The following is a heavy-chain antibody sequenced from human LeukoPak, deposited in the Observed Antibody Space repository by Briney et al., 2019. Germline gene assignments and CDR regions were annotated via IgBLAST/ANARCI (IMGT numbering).Heavy chain of an antibody. Sequence: SETLSLTCAVYGGSFSGYYWSWIRQPPGKGLEWIGEINHSGSTNYNPSLKSRVTISVDTSKNQFSLELSSVTAADTAVYYCARIKYYYDSSGYVPSPRYYFDYWGQGTLVTVSS. CDR1: GGSFSGYY. D-gene: IGHD3-22*01. CDR3: ARIKYYYDSSGYVPSPRYYFDY. CDR2: INHSGST. J-gene: IGHJ4*02. V-gene: IGHV4-34*01.